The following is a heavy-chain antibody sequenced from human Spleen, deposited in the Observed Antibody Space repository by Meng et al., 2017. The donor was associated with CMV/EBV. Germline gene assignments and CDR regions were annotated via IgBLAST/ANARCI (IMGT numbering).Heavy chain of an antibody. J-gene: IGHJ3*02. CDR1: GFTFSSYW. D-gene: IGHD2-2*01. CDR2: IKSDGSST. CDR3: ARDQLCSSSTCDDAFDI. Sequence: GESLKISCAASGFTFSSYWMHWVRQAPGKGLVWVSHIKSDGSSTRYADSVKGRFTISRDNSKNTVYLQMNSLRAEDTAIYFCARDQLCSSSTCDDAFDIWGQGTMVTVSS. V-gene: IGHV3-74*01.